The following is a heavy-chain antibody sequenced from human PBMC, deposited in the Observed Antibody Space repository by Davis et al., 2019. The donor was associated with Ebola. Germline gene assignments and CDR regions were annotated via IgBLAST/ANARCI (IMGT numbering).Heavy chain of an antibody. CDR1: GGSISSSNW. J-gene: IGHJ6*02. V-gene: IGHV4-4*02. CDR3: ARGHSYGSMVYGMDV. Sequence: SETLSLTCAVSGGSISSSNWWSWVRQPPGKGLEWIGEIYHSGSTNYNPSLKSRVTISVDTSKNQFSLKLSSVTAADTAVYYCARGHSYGSMVYGMDVWGQGTTVTVSS. CDR2: IYHSGST. D-gene: IGHD5-18*01.